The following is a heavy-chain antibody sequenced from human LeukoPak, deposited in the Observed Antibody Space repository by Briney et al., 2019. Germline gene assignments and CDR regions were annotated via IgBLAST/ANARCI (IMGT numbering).Heavy chain of an antibody. Sequence: PSETLSLTCTVSGASVSSSDYYWGWIRQPPGMRLEWTGNLYFSGNPYYNPSLNSRVTISVDTSKNQFSLKMRSVTAADTVVYYCARLGSGYPTPDYWGQGTLVTVSS. CDR1: GASVSSSDYY. J-gene: IGHJ4*02. CDR2: LYFSGNP. D-gene: IGHD6-19*01. CDR3: ARLGSGYPTPDY. V-gene: IGHV4-39*01.